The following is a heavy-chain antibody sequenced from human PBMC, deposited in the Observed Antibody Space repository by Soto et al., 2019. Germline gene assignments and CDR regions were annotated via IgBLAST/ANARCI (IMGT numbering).Heavy chain of an antibody. CDR3: ARERIAARGYYGMDV. CDR2: IRYDGSNK. CDR1: GFTFSSYG. V-gene: IGHV3-33*01. Sequence: GGSLRLSCAASGFTFSSYGMHWVRQAPGKGLEWVAVIRYDGSNKYYADSVKGRFTISRDNSKNTLYLQMNSLRAEDTAVYYCARERIAARGYYGMDVWGQGTTVTVSS. J-gene: IGHJ6*02. D-gene: IGHD6-6*01.